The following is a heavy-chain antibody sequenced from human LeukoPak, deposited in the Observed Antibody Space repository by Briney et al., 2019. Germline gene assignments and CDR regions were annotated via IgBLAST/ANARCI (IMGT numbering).Heavy chain of an antibody. CDR1: EYTFTGYY. CDR3: ARAVSGYSSGWLPDY. V-gene: IGHV1-2*04. Sequence: ASVKVSCTASEYTFTGYYMHWVRQAPGQGLEWMGWINPNSGGTNYAQKFQGWVTMTRDTSISTAYMELSRLRSDDTAVYYCARAVSGYSSGWLPDYWGQGTLVTVSS. J-gene: IGHJ4*02. CDR2: INPNSGGT. D-gene: IGHD6-19*01.